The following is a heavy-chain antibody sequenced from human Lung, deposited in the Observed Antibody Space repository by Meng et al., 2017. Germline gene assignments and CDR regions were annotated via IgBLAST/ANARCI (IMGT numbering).Heavy chain of an antibody. V-gene: IGHV3-15*01. CDR2: IKSKVDGGTT. J-gene: IGHJ5*02. D-gene: IGHD3-16*02. CDR1: GGIFRNFW. CDR3: TTDHPFTEGGVITT. Sequence: GESLMIPCVASGGIFRNFWMTRVRQAPGTGLEWVGGIKSKVDGGTTDFAAPVKGRFNISRNEAKNTLYLQMDSLKTEDTAVYYSTTDHPFTEGGVITTWGQGTLVTVSS.